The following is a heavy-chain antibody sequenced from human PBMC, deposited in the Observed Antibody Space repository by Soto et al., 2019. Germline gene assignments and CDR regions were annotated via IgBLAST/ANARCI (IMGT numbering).Heavy chain of an antibody. D-gene: IGHD3-9*01. CDR3: ARWVTYSDILSPYYFDY. Sequence: QLQLQESGPGLVKHSETLSLTCTVSGGSLSSSSYYWGWIRQPTRQGLAWIGSFYYSGRTYYNPSLKRRVPTSVDTSTIQCSLELSSVTAADTVVYYGARWVTYSDILSPYYFDYWVQCTLVTVSP. V-gene: IGHV4-39*01. CDR2: FYYSGRT. J-gene: IGHJ4*02. CDR1: GGSLSSSSYY.